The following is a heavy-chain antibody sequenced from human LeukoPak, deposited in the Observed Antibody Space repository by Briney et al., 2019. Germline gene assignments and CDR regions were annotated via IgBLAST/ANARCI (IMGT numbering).Heavy chain of an antibody. Sequence: PGGSLRLSCAASGFTFSSYWMSWVRQAPGKGLEWVANINKDGSEKYYVDSLKGRFTISRDNAKNSLYLQMNSLRAEDTAVYYCARALVGITMVRGVIGYFDYWGQGTLVTVSS. CDR3: ARALVGITMVRGVIGYFDY. V-gene: IGHV3-7*01. CDR2: INKDGSEK. J-gene: IGHJ4*02. CDR1: GFTFSSYW. D-gene: IGHD3-10*01.